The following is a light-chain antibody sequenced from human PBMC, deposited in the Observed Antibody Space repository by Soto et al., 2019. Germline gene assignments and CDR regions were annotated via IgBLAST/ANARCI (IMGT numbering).Light chain of an antibody. J-gene: IGLJ1*01. CDR1: SSDVGGYKY. Sequence: QSALTQPASVSGSPGQSITISCTGTSSDVGGYKYVSWYQQHPRKAPKLMIYEVSRRPSGVSNRFSGSKSGNTASLTISGLQAEDEADYYCSSYTSRSTDVFGTGTKVTVL. V-gene: IGLV2-14*01. CDR2: EVS. CDR3: SSYTSRSTDV.